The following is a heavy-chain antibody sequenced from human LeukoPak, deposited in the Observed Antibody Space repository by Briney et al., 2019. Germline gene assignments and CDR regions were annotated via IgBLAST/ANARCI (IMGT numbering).Heavy chain of an antibody. J-gene: IGHJ3*02. V-gene: IGHV4-59*12. CDR3: ARDPVSRYCSGGSCTHDAFDI. CDR2: ISYSGST. Sequence: SETLSLTCTVFGVSISDYYWAWIRQPPGKGLELIGYISYSGSTNYNPSLKSRVTISLDTSKNQFSLKLSSVTAADTAVYYCARDPVSRYCSGGSCTHDAFDIWGQGTMVTVSS. CDR1: GVSISDYY. D-gene: IGHD2-15*01.